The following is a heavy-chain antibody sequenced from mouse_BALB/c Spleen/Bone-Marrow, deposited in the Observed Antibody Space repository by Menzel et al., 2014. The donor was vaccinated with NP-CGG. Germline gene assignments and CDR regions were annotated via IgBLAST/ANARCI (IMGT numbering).Heavy chain of an antibody. CDR1: GYTFTDYA. CDR2: IGTYYGDA. Sequence: VQMQQSGAELVRPGVSVKISCKGSGYTFTDYAMHWVKQSHAKSLEWIGVIGTYYGDATYNQKFKTKATMPVDKSSSTAYMELARLTSEDSALYYCAREGPWFAFWGQGTLVTVSA. V-gene: IGHV1S137*01. J-gene: IGHJ3*01. CDR3: AREGPWFAF.